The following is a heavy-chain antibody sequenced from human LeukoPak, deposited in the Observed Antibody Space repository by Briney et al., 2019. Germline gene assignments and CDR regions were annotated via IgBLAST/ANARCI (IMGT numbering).Heavy chain of an antibody. CDR1: GFTVSSNY. J-gene: IGHJ5*02. V-gene: IGHV3-11*04. CDR3: ARGVSGYSFPDTLRYDWFDP. Sequence: PGGSLRLSCAASGFTVSSNYMSWVRQAPGKGLEWVSYISNSGSTIYYADSVKGRFTISRDNAQKSLYLQMNSLRAEDTAVYYCARGVSGYSFPDTLRYDWFDPWGQGTLVTVSS. D-gene: IGHD6-13*01. CDR2: ISNSGSTI.